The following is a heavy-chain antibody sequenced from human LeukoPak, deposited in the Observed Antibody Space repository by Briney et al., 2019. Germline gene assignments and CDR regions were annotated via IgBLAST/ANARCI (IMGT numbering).Heavy chain of an antibody. D-gene: IGHD6-13*01. CDR3: TRFAGIAAADFFDY. CDR2: IYYSGST. CDR1: GGSISSYY. J-gene: IGHJ4*02. V-gene: IGHV4-59*01. Sequence: SETLSLTCTVSGGSISSYYWSWIRQPPGKGLEWIGYIYYSGSTNYNPSLKSRVTISVDTSKNQFSLKLSSVTAADTAVYYCTRFAGIAAADFFDYWGQGTLVTVSS.